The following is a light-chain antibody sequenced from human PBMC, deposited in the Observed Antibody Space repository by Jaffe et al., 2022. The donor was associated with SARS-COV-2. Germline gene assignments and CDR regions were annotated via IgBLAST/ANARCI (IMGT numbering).Light chain of an antibody. V-gene: IGKV2-24*01. CDR2: EIS. J-gene: IGKJ1*01. Sequence: IVMTQTPLSSSVTLGQPASISCRSSQSLVHGDGNTYLSWLHQRPGQPPRLLIYEISKRLSGVPDRFSGSGAGTDFTLQISRVEAEDVGVYYCMQATQFPWAFGQGTKVEIK. CDR3: MQATQFPWA. CDR1: QSLVHGDGNTY.